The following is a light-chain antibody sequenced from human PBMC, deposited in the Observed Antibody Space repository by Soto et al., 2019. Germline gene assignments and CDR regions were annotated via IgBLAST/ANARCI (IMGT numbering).Light chain of an antibody. CDR1: QSISSW. J-gene: IGKJ4*01. V-gene: IGKV1-5*03. Sequence: DIQMTQSPSTLSASVGDRVTITCRASQSISSWLAWYQQKPGKAPKLLISTASRLQRGVPSRFSGNGSETAFTLTISSLQPEDVATYYCQKYNSAPALTFGGGTKVDIK. CDR2: TAS. CDR3: QKYNSAPALT.